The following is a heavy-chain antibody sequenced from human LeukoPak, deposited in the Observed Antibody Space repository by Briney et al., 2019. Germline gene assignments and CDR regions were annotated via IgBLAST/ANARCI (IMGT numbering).Heavy chain of an antibody. J-gene: IGHJ4*02. V-gene: IGHV3-11*04. CDR3: AREIRDSSGYYYTH. Sequence: PGGSLRLSCAASGFTFSDYYMSWIRQAPGKGLEWVSYISSSGSTIYYADSVKGRFTISRDNAKNSLYLQMNSLRAEDTAVYYCAREIRDSSGYYYTHWGQGTLVTVSS. D-gene: IGHD3-22*01. CDR2: ISSSGSTI. CDR1: GFTFSDYY.